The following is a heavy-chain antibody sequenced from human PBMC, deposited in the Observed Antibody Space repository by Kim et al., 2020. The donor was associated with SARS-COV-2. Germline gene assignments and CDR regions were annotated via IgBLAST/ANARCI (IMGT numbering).Heavy chain of an antibody. V-gene: IGHV3-9*01. D-gene: IGHD1-7*01. CDR3: AKDSQGGVGELFDY. CDR1: GFTFDDYA. Sequence: GGSLRLSCAASGFTFDDYAMHWVRQAPGKGLEWVSGISWNSGSIGYADSVKGRFTISRDNAKNSLYLQMNSLRAEDTALYYCAKDSQGGVGELFDYWGQGTLVTVSS. J-gene: IGHJ4*02. CDR2: ISWNSGSI.